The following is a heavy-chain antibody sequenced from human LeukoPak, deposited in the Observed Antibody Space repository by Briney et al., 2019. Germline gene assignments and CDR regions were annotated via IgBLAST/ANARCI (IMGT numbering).Heavy chain of an antibody. CDR1: GFTFSSYS. Sequence: TGGSLRLSCAASGFTFSSYSMNWVRQAPGKGLEWVSSISSSSSYIYYADSVKGRFTISRDNAKNSLYLQMNSLRAEDTAVYYCARDRSGASSSWYDYWGQGTLVTVSS. D-gene: IGHD6-13*01. V-gene: IGHV3-21*01. CDR3: ARDRSGASSSWYDY. J-gene: IGHJ4*02. CDR2: ISSSSSYI.